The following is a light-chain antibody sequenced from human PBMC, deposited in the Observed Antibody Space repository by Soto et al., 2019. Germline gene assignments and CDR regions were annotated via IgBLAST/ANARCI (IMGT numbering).Light chain of an antibody. CDR2: DVD. Sequence: QSALTQPPSASGSPGQSVTISCTGSSSDVGRYNHVSWYQQHPGKAPKLIIFDVDKRPSGVPDRSSGSKSVNTASLTVSGLQAEDEADYYCSAYAGSIFVFGTGTKVTVL. CDR3: SAYAGSIFV. V-gene: IGLV2-8*01. J-gene: IGLJ1*01. CDR1: SSDVGRYNH.